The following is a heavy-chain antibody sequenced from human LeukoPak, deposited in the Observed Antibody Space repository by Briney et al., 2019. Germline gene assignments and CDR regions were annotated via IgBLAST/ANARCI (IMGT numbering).Heavy chain of an antibody. J-gene: IGHJ4*02. Sequence: GGSLRLSCAASGFTFSSYAMHWVRQAPGKGLVWVSRINTDGSSTSYADSVKGRFTISRDNAKNTLYLQMNSLRAEDTAVYYCARTVPGYFFDYWGQGTLVTVSS. CDR2: INTDGSST. CDR1: GFTFSSYA. CDR3: ARTVPGYFFDY. D-gene: IGHD3-10*01. V-gene: IGHV3-74*01.